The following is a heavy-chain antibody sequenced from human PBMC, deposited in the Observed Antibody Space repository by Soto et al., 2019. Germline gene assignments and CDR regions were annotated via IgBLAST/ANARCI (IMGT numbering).Heavy chain of an antibody. Sequence: PSETLSLTCTVSGGSISSSSYYWGWIRQPPGKGLEWIGSIYYSGSTYYNPSLKSRVTISVDTSKNQFSLKLSSVTAADTAVYYCASHPPYYYSMDVWGQGTTVTVSS. CDR3: ASHPPYYYSMDV. V-gene: IGHV4-39*01. J-gene: IGHJ6*02. CDR2: IYYSGST. CDR1: GGSISSSSYY.